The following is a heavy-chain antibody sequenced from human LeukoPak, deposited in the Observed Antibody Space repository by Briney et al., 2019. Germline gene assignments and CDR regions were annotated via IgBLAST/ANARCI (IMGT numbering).Heavy chain of an antibody. CDR3: ARTNYDILTGPYYFDY. V-gene: IGHV5-51*01. CDR1: GYSFTSYW. CDR2: IYPGDSHT. D-gene: IGHD3-9*01. Sequence: GESLKISCKGAGYSFTSYWSGWVRQMPGKGLEWMGIIYPGDSHTRYSPSFQGQVNISADKSISTAYLQWGSLKASDTAMYYCARTNYDILTGPYYFDYWGQGTLATVSS. J-gene: IGHJ4*02.